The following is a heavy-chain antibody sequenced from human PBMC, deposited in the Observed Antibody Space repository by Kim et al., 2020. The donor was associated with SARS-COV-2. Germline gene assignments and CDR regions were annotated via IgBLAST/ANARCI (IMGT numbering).Heavy chain of an antibody. Sequence: SETLSLTCTVSGGSISSYYWSWIRQPPGKGLEWIGYIYYSGSTNYNPSLKSRVTISVDTSKNQFSLKLSSVTAADTAVYYCARDLGSGWYETYGMDVWGQGPTVTVSS. D-gene: IGHD6-19*01. CDR2: IYYSGST. CDR3: ARDLGSGWYETYGMDV. V-gene: IGHV4-59*01. CDR1: GGSISSYY. J-gene: IGHJ6*02.